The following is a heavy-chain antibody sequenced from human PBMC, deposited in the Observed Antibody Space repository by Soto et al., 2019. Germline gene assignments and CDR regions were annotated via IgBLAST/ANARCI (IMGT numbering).Heavy chain of an antibody. D-gene: IGHD6-13*01. Sequence: LSLTCTVSGGSISSGDYYWSWIRQPPGNGLEWIGYIYYSGSTYYNPSLKSRVTISVDTSKNQFSLKLSSVTAADTAVYYCARGITIAAAATARRAFDIWGQGTMVTVSS. CDR3: ARGITIAAAATARRAFDI. V-gene: IGHV4-30-4*01. CDR1: GGSISSGDYY. CDR2: IYYSGST. J-gene: IGHJ3*02.